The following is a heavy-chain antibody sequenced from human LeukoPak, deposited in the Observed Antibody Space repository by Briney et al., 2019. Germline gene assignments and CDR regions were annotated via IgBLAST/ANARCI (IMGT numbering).Heavy chain of an antibody. CDR2: IHKSGST. V-gene: IGHV4-61*01. J-gene: IGHJ4*02. D-gene: IGHD1/OR15-1a*01. CDR3: AVAPLRTKIDY. CDR1: GGSVSSATDY. Sequence: SSETQSLTCTVSGGSVSSATDYWIWIRQPPGKGLEWIGYIHKSGSTNCNPSFKSRVTISADTSKNQISLKVTSVTAADTAVYYCAVAPLRTKIDYWRQGTLVTVSS.